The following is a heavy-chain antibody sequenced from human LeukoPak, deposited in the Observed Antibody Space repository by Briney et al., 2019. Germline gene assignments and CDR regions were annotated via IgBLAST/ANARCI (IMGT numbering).Heavy chain of an antibody. CDR1: GVYFSGYY. Sequence: SETLSLTCAVYGVYFSGYYWRWLRQPPGKGLEGVGEINHSGSPNYNPSLKSRVTISVDTSKNQFSLKLSSVSAADTAVYYCARGGYNSRRHNWFAPWGQGTLVTVSS. CDR2: INHSGSP. V-gene: IGHV4-34*01. D-gene: IGHD5-12*01. CDR3: ARGGYNSRRHNWFAP. J-gene: IGHJ5*02.